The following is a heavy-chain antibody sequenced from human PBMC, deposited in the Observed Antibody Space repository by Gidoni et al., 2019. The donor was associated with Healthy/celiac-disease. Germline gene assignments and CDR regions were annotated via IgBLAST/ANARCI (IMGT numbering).Heavy chain of an antibody. Sequence: QVQLQQWGAGLLKPSETLSLTCAVYGGSFSGYYWSWLRQPPGKGLEWIGEINHSGSTNYNPSLKSRVTISVDTSKNQFSLKLSSVTAADTAVYYCARGLITPVAARQPYFDYWGQGTLVTVSS. D-gene: IGHD6-6*01. CDR1: GGSFSGYY. J-gene: IGHJ4*02. CDR3: ARGLITPVAARQPYFDY. CDR2: INHSGST. V-gene: IGHV4-34*01.